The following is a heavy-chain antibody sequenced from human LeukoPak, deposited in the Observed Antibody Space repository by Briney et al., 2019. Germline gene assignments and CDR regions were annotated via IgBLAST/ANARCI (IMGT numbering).Heavy chain of an antibody. CDR1: GGSISSSSYY. Sequence: SETLSLTCTVSGGSISSSSYYWGWIRQPPGKGLEWIGSIYYSGSTYYNPSLKSRVTISVDTSKNQFSLKLSSVTAADTAVYYCARELEMKIDYWGQGTLVTVSS. CDR3: ARELEMKIDY. D-gene: IGHD3-3*01. CDR2: IYYSGST. V-gene: IGHV4-39*07. J-gene: IGHJ4*02.